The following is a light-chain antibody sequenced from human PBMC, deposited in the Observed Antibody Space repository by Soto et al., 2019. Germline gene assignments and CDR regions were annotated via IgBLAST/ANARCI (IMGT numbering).Light chain of an antibody. CDR2: AAS. V-gene: IGKV1-9*01. CDR1: QGISGY. Sequence: DSQLNQSTSFLSASVGDRVTITCRASQGISGYLNWYQQKPVKAPKFLIYAASSLQSGVPSRFSGSGSGTDFTLTISSLQSEDFAVYYCQQYNNWPPVAFGQG. J-gene: IGKJ2*01. CDR3: QQYNNWPPVA.